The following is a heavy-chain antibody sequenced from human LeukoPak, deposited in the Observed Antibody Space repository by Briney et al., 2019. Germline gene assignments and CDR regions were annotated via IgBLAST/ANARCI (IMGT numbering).Heavy chain of an antibody. CDR2: INHSGST. V-gene: IGHV4-34*01. Sequence: PSETLSLTCAVSGYSISSGYYWSWIRQPPGKGLEWIGEINHSGSTNYNPSLKSRVTISVDTSKNQFSLKLSSVTAADTAVYYCARGLVVRGVMPRNRFDPWGQGTLVTVSS. CDR3: ARGLVVRGVMPRNRFDP. J-gene: IGHJ5*02. CDR1: GYSISSGYY. D-gene: IGHD3-10*01.